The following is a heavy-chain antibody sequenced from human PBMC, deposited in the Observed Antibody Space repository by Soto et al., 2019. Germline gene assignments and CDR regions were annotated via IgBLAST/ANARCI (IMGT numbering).Heavy chain of an antibody. V-gene: IGHV2-5*02. CDR2: IYWDDDN. Sequence: QITLKESGPTLVKPTQTLTLTCTFSGFSLTTSGVGVGWIRQPPGKALEWLALIYWDDDNRYSPSLKSRLTISXNXXKNQMVLTMTNMHPADTATYFCEYRPTPVTWWFDPWGQGTLVTVSS. D-gene: IGHD4-17*01. CDR1: GFSLTTSGVG. J-gene: IGHJ5*02. CDR3: EYRPTPVTWWFDP.